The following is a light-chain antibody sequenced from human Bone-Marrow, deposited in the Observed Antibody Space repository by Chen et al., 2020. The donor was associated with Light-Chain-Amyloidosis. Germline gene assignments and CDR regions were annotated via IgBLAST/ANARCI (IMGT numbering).Light chain of an antibody. CDR1: DLPTKY. CDR3: QSADSIGTYEVI. Sequence: SYELTQPPSVSVSPGQTARITCSGDDLPTKYAYWYQQKPGQAPVLVIHRDTERPSGISERFSGSSSETTATLTISGVQAEDEADYHCQSADSIGTYEVIFGGGTKLTVL. V-gene: IGLV3-25*03. J-gene: IGLJ2*01. CDR2: RDT.